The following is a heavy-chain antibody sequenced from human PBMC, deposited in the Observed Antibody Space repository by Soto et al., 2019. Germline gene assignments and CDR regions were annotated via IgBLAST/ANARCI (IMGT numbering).Heavy chain of an antibody. CDR1: GFTFSSYS. J-gene: IGHJ4*02. Sequence: EVQLVESGGGLVKPGGSLRLSCAASGFTFSSYSMNWVRQAPGKGLEWVSSISSSSSYIYYADSVKGRFTISRDNAKNSLYLQMNSLRAEDTAVYYCARDLEVGATTSYFDYWGQGTLVTVSS. D-gene: IGHD1-26*01. CDR3: ARDLEVGATTSYFDY. V-gene: IGHV3-21*01. CDR2: ISSSSSYI.